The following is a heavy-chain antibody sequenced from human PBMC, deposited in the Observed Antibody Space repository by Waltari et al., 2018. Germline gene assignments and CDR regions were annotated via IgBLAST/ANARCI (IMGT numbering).Heavy chain of an antibody. Sequence: EVQLVESGGGLVKPGGSLRRSCAASGFTFSSYSMTWFRQAPGKGLEWVSSISSSSSYIYYADCVKGRFTSSRDNAKNSLYLQMNSLRAEDTAVYYCARDRMGNWNPLRYWGQGTLVTVSS. J-gene: IGHJ4*02. D-gene: IGHD1-20*01. V-gene: IGHV3-21*01. CDR3: ARDRMGNWNPLRY. CDR2: ISSSSSYI. CDR1: GFTFSSYS.